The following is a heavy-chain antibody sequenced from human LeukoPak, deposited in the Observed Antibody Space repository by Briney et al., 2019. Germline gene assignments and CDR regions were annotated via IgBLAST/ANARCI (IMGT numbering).Heavy chain of an antibody. D-gene: IGHD2-2*01. CDR2: IKQDGSEK. Sequence: HPGGSLRLSCAASGFTFSTYWMSWVRQAPGKGLEWVANIKQDGSEKYYVDSVKGRFTISRDNSKNTLYLQMNSLRAEDTAVYYCARAPRPKRRYQLPDGMDVWGQGTTVTVSS. CDR3: ARAPRPKRRYQLPDGMDV. CDR1: GFTFSTYW. J-gene: IGHJ6*02. V-gene: IGHV3-7*01.